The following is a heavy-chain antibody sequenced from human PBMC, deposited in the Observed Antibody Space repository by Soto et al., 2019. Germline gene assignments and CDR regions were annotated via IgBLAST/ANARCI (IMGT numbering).Heavy chain of an antibody. CDR3: AVADDRIYSSSCYYSDY. CDR2: INAGNGNT. D-gene: IGHD6-13*01. V-gene: IGHV1-3*01. CDR1: GYTFTSYA. Sequence: ASVKVSCKASGYTFTSYAMHWVRQAPGQRLEWMGWINAGNGNTNYAQKLQGRVTMTTDTSTSTAYMELRSLRSDDTAVYYCAVADDRIYSSSCYYSDYWGQGTLVTVSS. J-gene: IGHJ4*02.